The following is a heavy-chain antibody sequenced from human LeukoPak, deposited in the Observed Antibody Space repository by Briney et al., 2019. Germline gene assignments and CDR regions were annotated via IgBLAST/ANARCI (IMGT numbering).Heavy chain of an antibody. CDR1: GFTLSSYS. Sequence: GGSLRLSCAASGFTLSSYSMNWVRQAPGKGLEWVSYIGTSSSTIYYADSVKGRFTISRDNAKNSLFLQMNSLRDEDTAVYYCARHDYGGNSGDYWGQGTLVTVSS. J-gene: IGHJ4*02. V-gene: IGHV3-48*02. CDR2: IGTSSSTI. CDR3: ARHDYGGNSGDY. D-gene: IGHD4-23*01.